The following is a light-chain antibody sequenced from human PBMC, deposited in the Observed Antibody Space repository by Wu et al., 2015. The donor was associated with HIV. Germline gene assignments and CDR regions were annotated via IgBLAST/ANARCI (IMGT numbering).Light chain of an antibody. CDR1: QSVGNY. CDR3: QQRSNWMYT. CDR2: DAS. Sequence: EIVLTQSPATLSLSPEKRATLSCRASQSVGNYLVWYQQKPGQAPRLLIYDASNRATGIPARFSGSGSGTDFTLTISSLEPEDFAVYYCQQRSNWMYTFGQGTKLEIK. V-gene: IGKV3-11*01. J-gene: IGKJ2*01.